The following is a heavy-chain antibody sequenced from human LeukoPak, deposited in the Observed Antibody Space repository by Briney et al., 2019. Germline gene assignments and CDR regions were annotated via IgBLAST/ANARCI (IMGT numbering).Heavy chain of an antibody. V-gene: IGHV3-21*01. J-gene: IGHJ4*02. D-gene: IGHD3-22*01. CDR3: ARDLRYYDSRSD. CDR2: ISSSSSYI. Sequence: GGSLRLSCAASGFTFSSYSMNWVRQAPGKGLEWVSSISSSSSYIYYADSVKGRVTISRDNAKNSLYLQMNSLRAEDTAVYYCARDLRYYDSRSDWGQGTLVTVSS. CDR1: GFTFSSYS.